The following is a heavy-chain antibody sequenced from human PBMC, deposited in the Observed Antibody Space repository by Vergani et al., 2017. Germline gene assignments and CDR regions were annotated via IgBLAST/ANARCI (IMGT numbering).Heavy chain of an antibody. J-gene: IGHJ4*02. CDR2: IYYSGST. V-gene: IGHV4-39*07. CDR3: ECVRTESSLTHWDY. CDR1: GGSISSSSYY. Sequence: QLQLQESGPGLVKPSETLSLTCTVSGGSISSSSYYWGWIRQPPGKGLEWIGSIYYSGSTYYNPSPKSRVTISVDTSKNQFSLKLSSVTAADTAVYYCECVRTESSLTHWDYWGQGTLVTVSS. D-gene: IGHD5/OR15-5a*01.